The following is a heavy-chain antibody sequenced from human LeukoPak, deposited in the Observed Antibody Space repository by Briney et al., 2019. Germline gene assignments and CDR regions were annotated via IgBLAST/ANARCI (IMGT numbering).Heavy chain of an antibody. Sequence: SETLSLTCAVYGGSFSGYYWSWIRQPPGKGLEWIGEINHSGSTNYNPSLKSRVTISVDTSKNQFSLKLSSVTAADTAVYYCARGTTTYYDYVWGSYRAPLFDYWGQGTLVTVSS. CDR1: GGSFSGYY. D-gene: IGHD3-16*02. V-gene: IGHV4-34*01. CDR3: ARGTTTYYDYVWGSYRAPLFDY. CDR2: INHSGST. J-gene: IGHJ4*02.